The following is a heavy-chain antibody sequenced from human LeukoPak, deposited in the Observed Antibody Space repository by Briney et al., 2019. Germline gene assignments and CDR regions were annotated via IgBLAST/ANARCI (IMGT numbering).Heavy chain of an antibody. CDR2: ISWNSATI. V-gene: IGHV3-9*02. Sequence: PGGSLRLSCAASGFTSDKYAMHWVRRAPGKGLEWVSGISWNSATIGYADSVKGRFTISRDNAKNSLYLQMNSLRPEDTALYYCAKALKRYCSGATCYYFDYWGQGTLVTVSS. J-gene: IGHJ4*02. D-gene: IGHD2-15*01. CDR3: AKALKRYCSGATCYYFDY. CDR1: GFTSDKYA.